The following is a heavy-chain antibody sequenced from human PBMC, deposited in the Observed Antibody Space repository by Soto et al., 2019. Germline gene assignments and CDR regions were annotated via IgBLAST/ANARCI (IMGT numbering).Heavy chain of an antibody. Sequence: QVALQQWGAGLLKPSQTLSLTCAVYGESFNDYFWTWIRQSPGGGVEWLAEVHHTGTSYYNPSLKSRLAVSFDTSRNQFSLNLTSLTAADTATYYCARRKDSSRYFYGMDVWGQGTTVVVSS. V-gene: IGHV4-34*02. CDR2: VHHTGTS. CDR3: ARRKDSSRYFYGMDV. D-gene: IGHD6-13*01. CDR1: GESFNDYF. J-gene: IGHJ6*02.